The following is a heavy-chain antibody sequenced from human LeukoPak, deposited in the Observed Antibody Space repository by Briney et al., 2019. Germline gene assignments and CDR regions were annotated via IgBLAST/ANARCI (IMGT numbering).Heavy chain of an antibody. CDR2: ISSSSGYI. CDR1: GFTFNIYS. CDR3: ARGGDSGYD. J-gene: IGHJ4*02. V-gene: IGHV3-21*04. Sequence: GGSLRLSCAASGFTFNIYSLNWVRQAPGKGLEWVSSISSSSGYIYYADSVKGRFTISRDNAKNSLYLQMNSLRAEDTAVYYCARGGDSGYDWGQGTLVTVSS. D-gene: IGHD5-12*01.